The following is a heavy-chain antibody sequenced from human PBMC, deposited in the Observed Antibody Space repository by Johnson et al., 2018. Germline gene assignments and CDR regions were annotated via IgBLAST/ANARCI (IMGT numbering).Heavy chain of an antibody. Sequence: VQLVQSGGGLVQPGGSLRLSCVASGFTFSHFWMSWVRQAPGKGPEWVANIKLDGGEKYDVDSVKGRFTISRDNAKNSVYLQMNSLRVEDTAVYYWARDNGGGGQGTLVTVSS. CDR2: IKLDGGEK. CDR3: ARDNGG. CDR1: GFTFSHFW. J-gene: IGHJ4*02. V-gene: IGHV3-7*01. D-gene: IGHD2-8*01.